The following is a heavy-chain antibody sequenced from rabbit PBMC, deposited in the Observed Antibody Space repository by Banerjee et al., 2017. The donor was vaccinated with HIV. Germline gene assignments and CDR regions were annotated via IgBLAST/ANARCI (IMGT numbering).Heavy chain of an antibody. J-gene: IGHJ4*01. D-gene: IGHD6-1*01. CDR2: IYTGSSGST. CDR1: GFSFSGSYW. V-gene: IGHV1S40*01. Sequence: QSLEESGGDLVKPGASLTLTCTASGFSFSGSYWICWVRQAPGKGLEWIGCIYTGSSGSTYYASWAKGRFTISITSSTTVTLQMTSLTAADTATYFCARSGGGYAYNTLWGQGTLVTVS. CDR3: ARSGGGYAYNTL.